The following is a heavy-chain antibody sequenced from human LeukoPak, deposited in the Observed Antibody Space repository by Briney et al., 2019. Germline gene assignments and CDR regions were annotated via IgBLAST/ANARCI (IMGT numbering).Heavy chain of an antibody. D-gene: IGHD3-3*01. CDR2: INPNSGGT. J-gene: IGHJ6*03. Sequence: ASVKVSCKASGYTFTGYYMHWVRQAPGQGLEWMGWINPNSGGTNYAQKFQGRVTMTRDTSISTAYMELRSLRSDDTAVYYCARDGFRDFWSGYSLGSGYYYYMDVWGKGTTVTVSS. V-gene: IGHV1-2*02. CDR3: ARDGFRDFWSGYSLGSGYYYYMDV. CDR1: GYTFTGYY.